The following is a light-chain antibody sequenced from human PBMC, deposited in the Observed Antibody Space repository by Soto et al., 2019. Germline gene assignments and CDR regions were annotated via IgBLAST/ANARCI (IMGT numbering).Light chain of an antibody. CDR2: GAS. CDR1: QSVSSSY. J-gene: IGKJ1*01. CDR3: QQYGSSPWT. Sequence: EIVLTQSPGTLSLSPGERVTLSCWASQSVSSSYLAWYQQKPGQAPRLLIYGASSRATGIPDRFSGSGSGTDFTLTISRLEPEDFAVYYCQQYGSSPWTFGQGTKVDIK. V-gene: IGKV3-20*01.